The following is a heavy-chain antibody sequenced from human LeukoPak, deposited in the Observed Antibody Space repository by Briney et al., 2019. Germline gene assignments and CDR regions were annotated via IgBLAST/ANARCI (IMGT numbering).Heavy chain of an antibody. Sequence: PGGSLRLSCAASGFTVSSNYMSWVRQAPGKGLEWVSVIYSGGSTYYADSAKGRFTISRDNSKNTLYLQMNSLRAEDTAVYYCARATMATIIFLGAFDIWGQGTMVTVSS. CDR2: IYSGGST. CDR3: ARATMATIIFLGAFDI. D-gene: IGHD5-12*01. J-gene: IGHJ3*02. CDR1: GFTVSSNY. V-gene: IGHV3-66*01.